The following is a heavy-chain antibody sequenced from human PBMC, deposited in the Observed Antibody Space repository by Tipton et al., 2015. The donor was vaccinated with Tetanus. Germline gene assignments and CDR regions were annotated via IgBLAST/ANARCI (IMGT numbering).Heavy chain of an antibody. J-gene: IGHJ5*02. CDR3: VRSHVFRLTLFGEEIPRSGRFDP. Sequence: LRLYCTVSGGSITNYYWNWIRQSPGKGLEWLGNIYYTGETGYNSSLQGRATISLDAPKNRFSLRLRSVTAAESAIYYCVRSHVFRLTLFGEEIPRSGRFDPWGQGTLVTVSS. CDR2: IYYTGET. D-gene: IGHD3-3*01. CDR1: GGSITNYY. V-gene: IGHV4-59*01.